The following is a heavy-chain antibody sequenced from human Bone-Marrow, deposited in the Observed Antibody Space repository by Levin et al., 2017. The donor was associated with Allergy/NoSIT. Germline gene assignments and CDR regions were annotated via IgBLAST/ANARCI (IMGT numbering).Heavy chain of an antibody. D-gene: IGHD6-13*01. CDR1: GFTFSSYG. V-gene: IGHV3-30*18. J-gene: IGHJ4*02. CDR2: ISYDGSNK. CDR3: AKGGLPGIAAAGLDY. Sequence: GGSLRLSCAASGFTFSSYGMHWVRQAPGKGLEWVAVISYDGSNKYYADSVKGRFTISRDNSKNTLYLQMNSLRAEDTAVYYCAKGGLPGIAAAGLDYWGQGTLVTVSS.